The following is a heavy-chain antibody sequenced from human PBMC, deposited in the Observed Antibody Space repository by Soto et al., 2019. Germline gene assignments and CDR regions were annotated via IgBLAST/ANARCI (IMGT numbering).Heavy chain of an antibody. V-gene: IGHV3-74*01. CDR3: ARRRITIFGVVIKDFDY. Sequence: PGGSLRLSCAASGFTFSSYWMHWVRQAPGKGLVWVSRINSDGSSTSYADSVKGRFTISRDNAKNTLYLQMNSLRAEDTAVYYCARRRITIFGVVIKDFDYWGQGTLVTVSS. J-gene: IGHJ4*02. D-gene: IGHD3-3*01. CDR1: GFTFSSYW. CDR2: INSDGSST.